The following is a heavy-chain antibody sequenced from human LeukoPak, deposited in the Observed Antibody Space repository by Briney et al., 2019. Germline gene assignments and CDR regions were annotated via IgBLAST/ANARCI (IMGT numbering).Heavy chain of an antibody. CDR1: GGSISSSSYY. D-gene: IGHD6-13*01. CDR3: ARSIAAAGTRFDP. V-gene: IGHV4-39*01. CDR2: IYYSGST. Sequence: SETLSLTCTVSGGSISSSSYYWGWIRQPPGKGLEWIGSIYYSGSTYYNPSLKSRVTISVDTSKNQFSLKLSSVTAADTAAYYCARSIAAAGTRFDPWGQGTLVTVSS. J-gene: IGHJ5*02.